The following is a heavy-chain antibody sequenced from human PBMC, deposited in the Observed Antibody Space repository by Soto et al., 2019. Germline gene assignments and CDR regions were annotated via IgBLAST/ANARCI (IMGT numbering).Heavy chain of an antibody. CDR3: AKDASGYDYGHYYGMDV. Sequence: PVGSLRLSCAASGFTFSSYGMHWVRQAPGKGLEWVAVISYDGSNKYYADSVKGRFTISRDNSKNTLYLQMNSLRAEDTAVYYCAKDASGYDYGHYYGMDVWGQGTTVTVSS. V-gene: IGHV3-30*18. D-gene: IGHD5-12*01. CDR2: ISYDGSNK. J-gene: IGHJ6*02. CDR1: GFTFSSYG.